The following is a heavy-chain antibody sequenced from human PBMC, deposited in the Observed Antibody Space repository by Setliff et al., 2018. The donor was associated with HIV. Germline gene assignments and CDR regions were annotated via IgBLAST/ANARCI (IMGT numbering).Heavy chain of an antibody. CDR3: ARDLRSSHGSPNYFDY. V-gene: IGHV3-11*04. CDR2: ISSSGTTI. CDR1: GFTFSDYY. Sequence: NPGGSLRLSCTASGFTFSDYYMSWIRQSPGKGLEWISYISSSGTTIYYADSVKGRFTISRDNAKNSLYLEMNSLRAEETAVYYCARDLRSSHGSPNYFDYWGRGALVTVSS. D-gene: IGHD2-15*01. J-gene: IGHJ4*02.